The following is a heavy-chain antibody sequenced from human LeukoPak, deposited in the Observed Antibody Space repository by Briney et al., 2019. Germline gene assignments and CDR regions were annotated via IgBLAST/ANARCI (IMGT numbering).Heavy chain of an antibody. D-gene: IGHD3-3*01. J-gene: IGHJ5*02. CDR3: ARGRYTIFGVAWFDP. Sequence: SETLSLTCTVSGGSISSSSYYWGWIRQPPGKGLEWIGSIYYSGSTYYNPSLKSRVTISVDTSKNQFSLKLSSVTAADTAVYYCARGRYTIFGVAWFDPWGQGTLVTVSS. CDR2: IYYSGST. CDR1: GGSISSSSYY. V-gene: IGHV4-39*01.